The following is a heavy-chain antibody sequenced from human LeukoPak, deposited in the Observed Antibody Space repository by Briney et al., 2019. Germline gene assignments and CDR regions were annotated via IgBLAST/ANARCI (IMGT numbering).Heavy chain of an antibody. D-gene: IGHD5-24*01. CDR3: AREDGYIES. J-gene: IGHJ4*02. V-gene: IGHV3-48*01. CDR1: GFSFSDYN. Sequence: GGSLRLSCAASGFSFSDYNMNWVRQAPGKGLEWVAYISSSSSTTHYADSVTGRFSISRDNAKSSLYLQMNSLRVEDTAVYYCAREDGYIESWGQGTLVTVSS. CDR2: ISSSSSTT.